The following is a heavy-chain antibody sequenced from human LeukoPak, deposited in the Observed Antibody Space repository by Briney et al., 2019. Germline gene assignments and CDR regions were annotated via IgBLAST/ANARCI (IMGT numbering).Heavy chain of an antibody. CDR2: ISAYNGNT. V-gene: IGHV1-18*01. D-gene: IGHD3-22*01. Sequence: GASVKVSCKASGYTFTSYGISWVRQAPGQGLEWMGWISAYNGNTNYAQKLQGRVTMTTDTSTSTAYMELSSLRSEDTAVYYCARAPFYDSSGYYYFDYWGQGTLVTVSS. J-gene: IGHJ4*02. CDR3: ARAPFYDSSGYYYFDY. CDR1: GYTFTSYG.